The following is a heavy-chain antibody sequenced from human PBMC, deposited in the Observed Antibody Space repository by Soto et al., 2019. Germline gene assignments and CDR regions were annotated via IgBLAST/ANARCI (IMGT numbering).Heavy chain of an antibody. D-gene: IGHD6-6*01. Sequence: ASVKVSCKASGGTFSSYAISWVRQAPGQGLEWMGGIIPIFGTANYAQKFQGRVTITADESTSTAYMELSSLRSEDTAVYYCANEGIAAQGALDYWGQGTLVTVSS. CDR2: IIPIFGTA. J-gene: IGHJ4*02. CDR3: ANEGIAAQGALDY. V-gene: IGHV1-69*13. CDR1: GGTFSSYA.